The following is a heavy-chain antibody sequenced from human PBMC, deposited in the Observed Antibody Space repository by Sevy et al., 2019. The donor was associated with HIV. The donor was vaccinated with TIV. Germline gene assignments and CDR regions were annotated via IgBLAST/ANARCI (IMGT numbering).Heavy chain of an antibody. CDR1: GFTFSDHY. Sequence: GGSLRLSCAASGFTFSDHYMEWVRQAPGKGLEWVGRTRNKADGYTTEYAGSVKGRFTISRDDSENSLNLQMNSLKTEDTAVYYCSTHAGIAAAGRVFDYWGQGALVTVSS. J-gene: IGHJ4*02. V-gene: IGHV3-72*01. CDR2: TRNKADGYTT. CDR3: STHAGIAAAGRVFDY. D-gene: IGHD6-13*01.